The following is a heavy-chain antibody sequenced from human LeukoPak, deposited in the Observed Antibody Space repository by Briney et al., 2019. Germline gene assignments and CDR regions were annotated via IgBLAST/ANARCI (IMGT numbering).Heavy chain of an antibody. CDR1: GGSISSSSYY. J-gene: IGHJ5*02. Sequence: SETLSLTCTVSGGSISSSSYYWGWIRQPPGKGLEWIGSIYYSGSTHYNPSLKSRVTISVDTSKNQFSLKLSSVTAADTAVYYCARGTDDIVVVPAAIWDWFDPWGQGTLVTVSS. D-gene: IGHD2-2*01. CDR2: IYYSGST. CDR3: ARGTDDIVVVPAAIWDWFDP. V-gene: IGHV4-39*01.